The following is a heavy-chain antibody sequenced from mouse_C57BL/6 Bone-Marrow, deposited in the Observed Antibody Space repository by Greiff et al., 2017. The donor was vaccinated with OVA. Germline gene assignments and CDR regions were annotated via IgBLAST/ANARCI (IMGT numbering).Heavy chain of an antibody. J-gene: IGHJ4*01. CDR2: IYPGSGRT. V-gene: IGHV1-55*01. Sequence: QVQLQQPGAELVKPGASVKMSCKASGYTFTSYWITWVKQRPGQGLEWIGDIYPGSGRTNYNEKFKSKATLTVDPSSSTAYMQLSSLTSEDSAVYYCARSWITTVEGDFAMDYWGQGTSVTVSS. CDR1: GYTFTSYW. CDR3: ARSWITTVEGDFAMDY. D-gene: IGHD1-1*01.